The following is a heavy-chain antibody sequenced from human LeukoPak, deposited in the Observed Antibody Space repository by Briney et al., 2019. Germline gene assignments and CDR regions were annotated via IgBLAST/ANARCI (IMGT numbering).Heavy chain of an antibody. D-gene: IGHD2-2*01. Sequence: GGSLRLSCAASGFTFSSYSMNWVRQAPGKGLEWVSSISSSSSYIYYADSVKGRFTISRDNAKNSLYLQMNSLRAEDTAVYYCARDKCSSTSCSWFDPWGQGTLVTVSP. J-gene: IGHJ5*02. CDR2: ISSSSSYI. V-gene: IGHV3-21*01. CDR1: GFTFSSYS. CDR3: ARDKCSSTSCSWFDP.